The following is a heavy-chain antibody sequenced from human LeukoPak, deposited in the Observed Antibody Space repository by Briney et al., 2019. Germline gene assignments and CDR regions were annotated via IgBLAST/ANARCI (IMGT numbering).Heavy chain of an antibody. V-gene: IGHV3-30*02. CDR1: GFTFSSYG. D-gene: IGHD2-15*01. CDR3: AKDHGGTFDYYYYGMDV. J-gene: IGHJ6*02. Sequence: PGGSPRLSCAASGFTFSSYGMHWVRQAPGKGLEWVAFIRYDGSNKYYADSVKGRFTISRDNSKNTLYLQMNSLRAEDTAVYYCAKDHGGTFDYYYYGMDVWGQGTTVTVSS. CDR2: IRYDGSNK.